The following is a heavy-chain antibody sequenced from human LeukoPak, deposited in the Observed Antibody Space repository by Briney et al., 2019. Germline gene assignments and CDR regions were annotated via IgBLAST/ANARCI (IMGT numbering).Heavy chain of an antibody. D-gene: IGHD6-13*01. V-gene: IGHV3-30*02. CDR1: GFTFSSYG. J-gene: IGHJ4*02. Sequence: PGGSLRLSCASSGFTFSSYGMRWVRQAPGKGLEWVAFIRYDGSNKYYADSVKGRFTISRDNSKNTLYLQMNSLRAEDTAVYYCANRHSSSWYQFDYWGQGTLVTVSS. CDR2: IRYDGSNK. CDR3: ANRHSSSWYQFDY.